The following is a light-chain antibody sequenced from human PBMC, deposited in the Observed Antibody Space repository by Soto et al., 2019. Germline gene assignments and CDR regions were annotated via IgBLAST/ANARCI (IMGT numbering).Light chain of an antibody. Sequence: EIVLTQSPATLSLSPGERATLSCRASQSVSSFLAWFQQKPGQAPRLLIYDASNRATGIPARFSGSGSGTEFTLTISSLEPEDVAVYYCQQHSNWPPLTFGGGTKVEIK. J-gene: IGKJ4*01. V-gene: IGKV3-11*01. CDR2: DAS. CDR1: QSVSSF. CDR3: QQHSNWPPLT.